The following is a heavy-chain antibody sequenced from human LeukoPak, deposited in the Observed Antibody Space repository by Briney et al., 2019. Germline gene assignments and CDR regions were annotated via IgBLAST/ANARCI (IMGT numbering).Heavy chain of an antibody. Sequence: GASVKVSCKASGGTFSSYAISWVRQAPGQGLEWMGGIIPIFGTANYAQKFQGRVTITADESTSTAYMELSSLRSEDTAVYYCAKDESSGSPYYFDYWGQGTLVTVSS. D-gene: IGHD3-22*01. V-gene: IGHV1-69*13. CDR1: GGTFSSYA. J-gene: IGHJ4*02. CDR2: IIPIFGTA. CDR3: AKDESSGSPYYFDY.